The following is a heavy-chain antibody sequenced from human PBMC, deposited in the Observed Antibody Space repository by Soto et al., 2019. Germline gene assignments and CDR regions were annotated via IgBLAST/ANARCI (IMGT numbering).Heavy chain of an antibody. CDR3: TKSPSSWGYYDTSGAGGDV. Sequence: TLSLTCTVSGGSISSGDYWTWIRQHPGKGLEWIGYIYYSGSTLYNPSLKSRAAISVDTSKNQLSLTLTSVTAADTAVYYCTKSPSSWGYYDTSGAGGDVWGQGTTVTVSS. D-gene: IGHD3-22*01. J-gene: IGHJ6*02. CDR2: IYYSGST. V-gene: IGHV4-31*03. CDR1: GGSISSGDY.